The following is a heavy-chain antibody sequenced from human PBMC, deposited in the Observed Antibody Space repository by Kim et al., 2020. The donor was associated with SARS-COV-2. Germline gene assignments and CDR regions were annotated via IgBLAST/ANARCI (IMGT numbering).Heavy chain of an antibody. CDR2: NNDGTNT. V-gene: IGHV3-74*01. CDR3: TTAFEF. J-gene: IGHJ4*02. Sequence: NNDGTNTYYADSVKGRFTLSRDNAKNMVYLQMNNLGAEDTAVYYCTTAFEFWGQGTLVTVSS.